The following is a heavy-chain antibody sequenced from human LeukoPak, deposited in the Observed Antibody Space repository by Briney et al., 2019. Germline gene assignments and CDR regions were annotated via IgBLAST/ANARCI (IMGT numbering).Heavy chain of an antibody. Sequence: SETLSLTCTVSGGSISSGSYYWSWIRQPAGKGLEWIGRIYTSGSTYYNPSLKSRVTISVDTSKNQFSLKLSSVTAADTAVYYCARRRRNGDYGYWGQGTLVTVSS. J-gene: IGHJ4*02. CDR2: IYTSGST. V-gene: IGHV4-61*02. CDR1: GGSISSGSYY. CDR3: ARRRRNGDYGY. D-gene: IGHD4-17*01.